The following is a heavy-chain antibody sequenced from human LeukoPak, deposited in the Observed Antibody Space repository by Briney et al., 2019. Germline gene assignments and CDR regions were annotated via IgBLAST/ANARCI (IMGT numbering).Heavy chain of an antibody. Sequence: PGGSLRLSCAASGFTFISYAMTWVRQAPGKELEWVSAISGSSSNTYYADSVKGRFAISRDNSMNTLYLQMNSLGAEDTAVYYCAQVPTVTRNWGQGTLVTVSS. CDR2: ISGSSSNT. D-gene: IGHD4-17*01. V-gene: IGHV3-23*01. J-gene: IGHJ4*02. CDR3: AQVPTVTRN. CDR1: GFTFISYA.